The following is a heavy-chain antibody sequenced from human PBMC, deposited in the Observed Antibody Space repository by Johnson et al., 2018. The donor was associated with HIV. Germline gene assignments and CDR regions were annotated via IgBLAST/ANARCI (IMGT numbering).Heavy chain of an antibody. V-gene: IGHV3-66*01. Sequence: MQLVESGGGLVQPGGSLRLSCAASGFTFSDHYMDWVRQAPGKGLEWVSVIYTGGSTYYADSVRGRFTISRDNSKNTLYLQMNSLRTEDTAVYSCARDLRFDRLVQGRVIISGVFDMWGQGTVVHVSS. CDR2: IYTGGST. CDR3: ARDLRFDRLVQGRVIISGVFDM. CDR1: GFTFSDHY. J-gene: IGHJ3*02. D-gene: IGHD3-10*01.